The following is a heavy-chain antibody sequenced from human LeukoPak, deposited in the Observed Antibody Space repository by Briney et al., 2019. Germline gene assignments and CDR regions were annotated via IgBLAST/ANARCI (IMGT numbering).Heavy chain of an antibody. D-gene: IGHD1-26*01. Sequence: GASVKVSCKASGYTFTGYYMHWVRQAPGQGLEWMGWINPNSGGTNYAQKFQGRVTMTRDTSISTAYMELSRLGSDDTAVYYCARSSGSYRDYFQHWGQGTLVTVSS. CDR2: INPNSGGT. CDR3: ARSSGSYRDYFQH. J-gene: IGHJ1*01. V-gene: IGHV1-2*02. CDR1: GYTFTGYY.